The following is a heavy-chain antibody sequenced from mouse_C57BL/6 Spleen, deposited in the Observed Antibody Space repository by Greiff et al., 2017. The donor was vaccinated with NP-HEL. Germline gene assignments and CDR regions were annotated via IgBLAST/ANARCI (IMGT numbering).Heavy chain of an antibody. CDR3: ARRETRVYGSSYYAMDD. V-gene: IGHV1-69*01. J-gene: IGHJ4*01. D-gene: IGHD1-1*01. CDR1: GYTFTSYW. CDR2: IDPSDSYT. Sequence: QVQLQQPGAELVMPGASVKLSCKASGYTFTSYWMHWVKQRPGQGLEWIGEIDPSDSYTNYNQKFKGKSTLTVDKSSSTAYMQLSSLTSADSAVYYSARRETRVYGSSYYAMDDWGQGTSVTVAS.